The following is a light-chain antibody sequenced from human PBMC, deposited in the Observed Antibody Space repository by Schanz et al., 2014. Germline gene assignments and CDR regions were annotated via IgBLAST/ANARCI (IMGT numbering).Light chain of an antibody. CDR2: DVT. V-gene: IGLV2-8*01. CDR1: SSDVGGYNY. Sequence: QSVLTQPASVSGSPGQSITISCTGTSSDVGGYNYVSWHQQHPGKAPKLLIYDVTKRPSGVPDRFSGSKSGNTASLTVSGLQAEDEADYYCSSNGGVNIYVFGTGTKLTVL. CDR3: SSNGGVNIYV. J-gene: IGLJ1*01.